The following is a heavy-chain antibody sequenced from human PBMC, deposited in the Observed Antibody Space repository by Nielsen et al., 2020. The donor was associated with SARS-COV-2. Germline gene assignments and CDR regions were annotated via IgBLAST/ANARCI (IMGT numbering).Heavy chain of an antibody. CDR2: IGTAGDT. Sequence: LKISCAASGFTFSSYDMHWVRQTTGKGLEWVSAIGTAGDTYYPGSVKGRFTISRENAKNSLYLQMNSLRAGDTAVYYCARGRYYDFWSGYYYFDYWGQGTLVTVSS. D-gene: IGHD3-3*01. CDR3: ARGRYYDFWSGYYYFDY. V-gene: IGHV3-13*04. J-gene: IGHJ4*02. CDR1: GFTFSSYD.